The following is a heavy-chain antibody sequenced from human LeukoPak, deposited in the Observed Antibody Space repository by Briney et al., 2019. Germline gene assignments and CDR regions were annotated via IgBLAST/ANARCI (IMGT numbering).Heavy chain of an antibody. CDR1: GFTFSSYS. J-gene: IGHJ4*02. D-gene: IGHD3-3*01. Sequence: GGSLRLSCAASGFTFSSYSMNWVRQAPGKGLGWVSYISNNDIYYADSVKGRFTISRDNSKNTLYLQMNSLRAEDTAVYYCAKAPIFGVVISIDYWGQGSLVTVSS. CDR3: AKAPIFGVVISIDY. V-gene: IGHV3-48*01. CDR2: ISNNDI.